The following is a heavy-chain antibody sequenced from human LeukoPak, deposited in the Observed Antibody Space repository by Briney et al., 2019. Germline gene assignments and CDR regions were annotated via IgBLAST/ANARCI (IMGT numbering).Heavy chain of an antibody. CDR1: GFTFSSYA. V-gene: IGHV3-30-3*01. J-gene: IGHJ4*02. Sequence: PGGSLRLSCAASGFTFSSYAMHWVRQAPGKGLERVAVISYDGSYKYYADSVKGRFTISRDNSKNTLYLQMNSLRAEDTAVYYCARDRRRYCSSTSCSLFDYWGQGTLVTVSS. D-gene: IGHD2-2*01. CDR2: ISYDGSYK. CDR3: ARDRRRYCSSTSCSLFDY.